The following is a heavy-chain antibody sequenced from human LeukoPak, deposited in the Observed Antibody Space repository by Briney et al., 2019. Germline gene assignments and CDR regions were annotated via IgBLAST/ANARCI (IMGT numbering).Heavy chain of an antibody. D-gene: IGHD6-13*01. V-gene: IGHV1-18*01. J-gene: IGHJ4*02. CDR1: GYIFTSFG. CDR2: ISTYNGST. CDR3: ARAYSPPQWSPFDY. Sequence: ASVKVSCKTSGYIFTSFGITWVRQAPGQGLEWMGWISTYNGSTNYAQNLQGRVTMTTDTSTSTAYMELRSLRSDDTAVYYCARAYSPPQWSPFDYWGQGTLVTVSS.